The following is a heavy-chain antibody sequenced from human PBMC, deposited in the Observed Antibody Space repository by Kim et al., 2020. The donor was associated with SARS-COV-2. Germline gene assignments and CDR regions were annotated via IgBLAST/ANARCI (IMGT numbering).Heavy chain of an antibody. D-gene: IGHD3-22*01. V-gene: IGHV3-21*01. J-gene: IGHJ6*01. CDR1: GFTFSSYS. CDR3: ARDRNSVDTAGYYYYCM. Sequence: GGSLRLSCAASGFTFSSYSMNWVRHAPGKGLEWVSSISRSSNYIYYVDSVKGRFTISRDNAQHSLYLQMNSLRAEDTAVDYCARDRNSVDTAGYYYYCM. CDR2: ISRSSNYI.